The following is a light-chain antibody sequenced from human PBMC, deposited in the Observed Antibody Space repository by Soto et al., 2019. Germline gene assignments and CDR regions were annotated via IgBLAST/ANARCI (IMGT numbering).Light chain of an antibody. CDR2: GAS. V-gene: IGKV3-15*01. CDR3: QQYDNWPLT. CDR1: QSVGTN. Sequence: EIVMTQSPATLSVSPGERVTLSCRASQSVGTNLAWYQQKPGQAPRLLMYGASTRATGIPARFSGSGSGTEFTLTISSLQSEDFAVYYCQQYDNWPLTFGGGTKVDI. J-gene: IGKJ4*01.